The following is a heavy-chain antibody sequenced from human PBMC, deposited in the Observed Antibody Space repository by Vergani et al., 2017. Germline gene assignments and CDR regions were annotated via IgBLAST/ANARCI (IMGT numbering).Heavy chain of an antibody. D-gene: IGHD3-9*01. CDR3: ARLRYFDWLLYDY. Sequence: VQLVESGGGVVQPGRSLRLSCAASGFTFSSYWMSWVRQAPGKGLEWVANIKQDGSEKYYVDSVKGRFTISRDNAKNSLYLQMNSLRAEDTAVYYCARLRYFDWLLYDYWGQGTLVTVSS. J-gene: IGHJ4*02. CDR2: IKQDGSEK. V-gene: IGHV3-7*01. CDR1: GFTFSSYW.